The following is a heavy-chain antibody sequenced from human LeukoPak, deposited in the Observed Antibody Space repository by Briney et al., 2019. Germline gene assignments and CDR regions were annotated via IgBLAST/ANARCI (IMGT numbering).Heavy chain of an antibody. Sequence: GASVKVSCKASGYTFTGYYMHWVRQAPGQGLEWMGWINPNSGGTNYAQKFQGRVTMTRDTSISTAYMELSRLRSDDTAVYYCARVLDFDWLLQVYDYYGMDVWGQATTVTVSS. CDR1: GYTFTGYY. J-gene: IGHJ6*02. CDR2: INPNSGGT. V-gene: IGHV1-2*02. D-gene: IGHD3-9*01. CDR3: ARVLDFDWLLQVYDYYGMDV.